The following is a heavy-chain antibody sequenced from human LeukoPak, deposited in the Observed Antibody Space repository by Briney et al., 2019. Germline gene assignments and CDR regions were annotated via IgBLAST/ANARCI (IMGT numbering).Heavy chain of an antibody. CDR1: GGTFRSFA. V-gene: IGHV1-69*13. D-gene: IGHD3-22*01. Sequence: SVKVSCKASGGTFRSFAISWVRQAPGQGLEWMGGIIPIFRTANYAQKFQGRVTITADESTSTAYMEPSSLRSEDTAVYYCARALRYYSDSSGYAFDYWGQGTLVTVSS. J-gene: IGHJ4*02. CDR3: ARALRYYSDSSGYAFDY. CDR2: IIPIFRTA.